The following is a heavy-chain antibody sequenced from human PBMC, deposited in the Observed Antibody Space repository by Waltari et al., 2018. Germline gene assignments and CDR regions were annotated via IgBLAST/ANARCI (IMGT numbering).Heavy chain of an antibody. CDR2: IYYSGST. CDR3: ARAPSDVTIFGVVIMLGFDY. V-gene: IGHV4-30-4*08. CDR1: GGSISSGDYY. D-gene: IGHD3-3*01. J-gene: IGHJ4*02. Sequence: QVQLQESGPGLVKPSQTLSLTCTVSGGSISSGDYYWSWIRQPPGKGLEWIGYIYYSGSTYYNPSLKSRVTRSVDTSKNQFSLKLSSVTAADTAVYYCARAPSDVTIFGVVIMLGFDYWGQGTLVTVSS.